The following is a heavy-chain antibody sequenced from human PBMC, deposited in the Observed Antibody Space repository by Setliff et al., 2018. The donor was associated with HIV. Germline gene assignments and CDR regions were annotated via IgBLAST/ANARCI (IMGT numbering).Heavy chain of an antibody. Sequence: SETLSLTCTVSGASTSSHYWSWIRQPPGKGLEWIGFINYIGTTNYNPSLKSRVTISRDNSKNSLYLQMSSLRTEDTAFYYCAKSFHGGWNPGDLMDYWGQGTLVTVSS. D-gene: IGHD1-1*01. CDR2: INYIGTT. V-gene: IGHV4-59*11. CDR3: AKSFHGGWNPGDLMDY. J-gene: IGHJ4*02. CDR1: GASTSSHY.